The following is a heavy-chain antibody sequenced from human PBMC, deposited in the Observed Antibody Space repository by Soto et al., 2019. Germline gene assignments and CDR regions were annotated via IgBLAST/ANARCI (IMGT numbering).Heavy chain of an antibody. CDR3: ARIGSWALNFDY. CDR1: GFTFSTYH. CDR2: IWNDGTNK. Sequence: QVQLVESGGGMVQPGRSLRLSYAASGFTFSTYHMHWVRQAPGKGLEWVAIIWNDGTNKYYADSVKGRFTISRDNSKNTLWLQMNSLRVEDTAIYYCARIGSWALNFDYWGQGTLVTVSS. V-gene: IGHV3-33*01. D-gene: IGHD6-13*01. J-gene: IGHJ4*02.